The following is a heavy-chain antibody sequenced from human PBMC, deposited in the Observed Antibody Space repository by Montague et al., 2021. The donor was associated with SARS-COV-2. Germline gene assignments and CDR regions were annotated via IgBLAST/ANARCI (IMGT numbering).Heavy chain of an antibody. J-gene: IGHJ4*02. CDR1: GGPISGSSDY. CDR2: VDYSGNT. Sequence: SATLSLTCTVTGGPISGSSDYWGWIRQSPGKGLEWIASVDYSGNTYYSPSLKSRLTISVDTSKNQFSLKLNSVTAADTALYYCARREYSYGWGDWGQGTLVTVSS. V-gene: IGHV4-39*01. D-gene: IGHD5-18*01. CDR3: ARREYSYGWGD.